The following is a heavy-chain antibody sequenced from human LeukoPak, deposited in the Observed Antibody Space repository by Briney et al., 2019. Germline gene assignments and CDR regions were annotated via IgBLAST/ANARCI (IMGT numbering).Heavy chain of an antibody. CDR1: GFTFSTYG. D-gene: IGHD2-15*01. Sequence: GRSLRLSCAASGFTFSTYGMHWVRQAPGKGLEWVAVISHDGSNKFYVDSVKGRFTISRDNSKNTLYLQMNSLRAEDTALYYCATSARTYIGSSLDYWGQGTLVTVSS. J-gene: IGHJ4*02. CDR3: ATSARTYIGSSLDY. CDR2: ISHDGSNK. V-gene: IGHV3-30*03.